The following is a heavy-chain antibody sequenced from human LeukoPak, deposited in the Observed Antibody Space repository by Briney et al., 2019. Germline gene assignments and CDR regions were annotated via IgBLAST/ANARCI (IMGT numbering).Heavy chain of an antibody. Sequence: GGSLRLSCAASGFSVSSNYMSWVRQAPGKGLEWVSVIYSDGYTYYADSVKGRFTISRDNAKDTLYLQMNSLRAEDTALYYCAGAYDFGNWFEPWGQGTLVTVSS. CDR1: GFSVSSNY. J-gene: IGHJ5*02. CDR2: IYSDGYT. D-gene: IGHD2/OR15-2a*01. CDR3: AGAYDFGNWFEP. V-gene: IGHV3-53*01.